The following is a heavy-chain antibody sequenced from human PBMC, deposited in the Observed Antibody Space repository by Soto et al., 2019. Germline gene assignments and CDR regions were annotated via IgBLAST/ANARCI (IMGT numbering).Heavy chain of an antibody. D-gene: IGHD2-2*01. V-gene: IGHV4-31*03. CDR2: IYYSGST. CDR1: GDSISSGGYY. CDR3: ARDLGCSSTRSYPTKPPGMAAAGTGWFHP. Sequence: PSETLALTCTVSGDSISSGGYYWSWIRQHPGKGLEWIGYIYYSGSTYYNPSLKSRVTISVDTSKNQFSLKLSSVTAADTAVYYCARDLGCSSTRSYPTKPPGMAAAGTGWFHPWRQGTLVTVS. J-gene: IGHJ5*02.